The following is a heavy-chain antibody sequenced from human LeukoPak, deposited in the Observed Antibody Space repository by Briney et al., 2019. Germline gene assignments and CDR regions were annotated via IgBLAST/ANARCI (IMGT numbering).Heavy chain of an antibody. CDR1: GGSISSSSYY. V-gene: IGHV4-39*01. Sequence: SETLSLTCTVSGGSISSSSYYWGWIRQPPGKGLEWIGSIYYSGSTYYNPSLKSRVTISVDTSKNQFSLKLSSVTAADTAVYYCARLSAALRYFDWPKGPLDYCGQGTLVTVSS. J-gene: IGHJ4*02. CDR3: ARLSAALRYFDWPKGPLDY. CDR2: IYYSGST. D-gene: IGHD3-9*01.